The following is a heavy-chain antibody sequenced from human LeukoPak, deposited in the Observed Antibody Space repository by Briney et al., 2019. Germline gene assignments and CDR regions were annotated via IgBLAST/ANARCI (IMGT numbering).Heavy chain of an antibody. D-gene: IGHD4-23*01. CDR2: IYSGGST. V-gene: IGHV3-53*01. J-gene: IGHJ4*02. CDR3: AREGIGNSPYYIDF. Sequence: GGSLRLSCAASGFTVGTNSMSWVRQSPGKGLEWVSVIYSGGSTYYADSVNGRFTISRDNSRNTLLLQMNSLRAEDTALYYCAREGIGNSPYYIDFWGQGTLVTVSS. CDR1: GFTVGTNS.